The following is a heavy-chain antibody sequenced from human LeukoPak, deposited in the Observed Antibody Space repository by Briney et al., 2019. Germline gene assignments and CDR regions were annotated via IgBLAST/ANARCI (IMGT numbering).Heavy chain of an antibody. CDR3: ARGPLGSGYTYFDY. CDR2: IYYSENI. Sequence: PSETPSLTCTVSGDSISSYYWSWIRQPPGKGLEWIGYIYYSENINYNPSLKSRVTISGDPSKNQFSLNLSSVTAADTAVYYCARGPLGSGYTYFDYWGQGTLVTVSS. V-gene: IGHV4-59*01. J-gene: IGHJ4*02. CDR1: GDSISSYY. D-gene: IGHD5-12*01.